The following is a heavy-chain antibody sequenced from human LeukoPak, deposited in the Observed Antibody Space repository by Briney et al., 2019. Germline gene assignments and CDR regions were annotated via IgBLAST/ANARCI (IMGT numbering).Heavy chain of an antibody. CDR3: AKDRGSGSYYYLDY. V-gene: IGHV3-30*02. J-gene: IGHJ4*02. CDR2: IRYDGSNK. Sequence: GGSLRLSCAASGFTFSSYGMHWVSQAPGKWLEWVAFIRYDGSNKYYADSVKGRFTISRDNSKNTLYLQMNSLRAEDTAVYYCAKDRGSGSYYYLDYWGQGTLVTVPS. CDR1: GFTFSSYG. D-gene: IGHD1-26*01.